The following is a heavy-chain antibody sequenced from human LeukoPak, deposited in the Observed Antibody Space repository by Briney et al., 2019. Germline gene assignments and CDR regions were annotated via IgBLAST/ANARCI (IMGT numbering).Heavy chain of an antibody. CDR2: ISSSGSTI. J-gene: IGHJ4*02. CDR3: ARARHLSWTRTEQLFDY. Sequence: GGSLRLSCAASGFTFSDYYMSWIRQAPGKGLEWVSYISSSGSTIYYADSVKGRFTTSRDNAKNSLYLQMNSLRAEDTAVYYCARARHLSWTRTEQLFDYWGQGTLVTVSS. V-gene: IGHV3-11*01. D-gene: IGHD6-13*01. CDR1: GFTFSDYY.